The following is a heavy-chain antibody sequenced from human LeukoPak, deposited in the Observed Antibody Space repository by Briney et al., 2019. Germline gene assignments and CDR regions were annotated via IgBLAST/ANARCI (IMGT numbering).Heavy chain of an antibody. CDR1: GFTFSSYS. J-gene: IGHJ4*02. CDR2: ISSSSTI. Sequence: PGRSLRLSCAASGFTFSSYSMNWVRQAPGKGLEWVSYISSSSTIYYADSVKGRFTISRDNAKNSLYLQMNSLRDEDTAVYYCARDSTAVTMGYWGQGTLVTVSS. D-gene: IGHD4-17*01. V-gene: IGHV3-48*02. CDR3: ARDSTAVTMGY.